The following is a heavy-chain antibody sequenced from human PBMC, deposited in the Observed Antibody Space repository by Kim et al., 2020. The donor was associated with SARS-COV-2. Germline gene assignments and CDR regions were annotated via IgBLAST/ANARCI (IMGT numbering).Heavy chain of an antibody. CDR1: GFTFSSYA. Sequence: GGSLRLSCAASGFTFSSYAMSWVRQAPGKGLEWVSAISGSGGSTYYADSVKGRFTISRDNSKNTLYLQMNSLRAEDTAVYYCAKEGFHLRGYSYGYFDYWGQGTLVTVSS. CDR3: AKEGFHLRGYSYGYFDY. CDR2: ISGSGGST. D-gene: IGHD5-18*01. J-gene: IGHJ4*02. V-gene: IGHV3-23*01.